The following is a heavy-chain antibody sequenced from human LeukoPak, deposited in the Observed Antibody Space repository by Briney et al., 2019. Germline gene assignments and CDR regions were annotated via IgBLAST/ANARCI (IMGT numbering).Heavy chain of an antibody. D-gene: IGHD1-1*01. CDR3: TKRTSTLDDP. J-gene: IGHJ5*02. Sequence: GGSLRLSCAASGFTFSNSGMSWVRQAPGKGPEWVSTISGSDGSTYYADSVKGRFTISRDNSKNTLYLQMNSLRAEDTVVYYCTKRTSTLDDPWGQGTLVTVSS. V-gene: IGHV3-23*01. CDR1: GFTFSNSG. CDR2: ISGSDGST.